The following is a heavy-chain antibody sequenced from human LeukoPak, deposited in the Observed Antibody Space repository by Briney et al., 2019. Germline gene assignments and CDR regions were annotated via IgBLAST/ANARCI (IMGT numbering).Heavy chain of an antibody. Sequence: SETLSLTCTVSGVSISSSYSYWGWIRQPPGMGLGWIGSIYYTGNTYYNASLKSQVSISIDTSKNQFSLKLTSVTAADTAVYYCARQTGSGLFILPGGQGTLVTVSS. J-gene: IGHJ4*02. D-gene: IGHD3/OR15-3a*01. CDR2: IYYTGNT. CDR3: ARQTGSGLFILP. V-gene: IGHV4-39*01. CDR1: GVSISSSYSY.